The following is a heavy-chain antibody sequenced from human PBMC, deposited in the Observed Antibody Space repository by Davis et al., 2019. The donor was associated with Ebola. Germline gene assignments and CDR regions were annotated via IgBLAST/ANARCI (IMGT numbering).Heavy chain of an antibody. CDR3: ARGPLRLGELSLYVPPAFDI. CDR2: IYYSGST. J-gene: IGHJ3*02. V-gene: IGHV4-59*01. CDR1: GGSISSYF. D-gene: IGHD3-16*02. Sequence: PSETLSLTCSVSGGSISSYFWSWIRQPPGKGLEWIGYIYYSGSTNYSPSLKSRLTISVDTSKSQFSLKLSSVTAADTAVYYCARGPLRLGELSLYVPPAFDIWGQGTMVTVSS.